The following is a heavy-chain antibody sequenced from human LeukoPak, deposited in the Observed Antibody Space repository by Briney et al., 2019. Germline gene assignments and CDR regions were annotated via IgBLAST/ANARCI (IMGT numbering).Heavy chain of an antibody. V-gene: IGHV4-4*02. D-gene: IGHD2/OR15-2a*01. Sequence: PSGTLSLTCCGSGGSIDIPNYWTCVRQAPGEGLEWIGEISHDGTTNDNPSLRSRVAMSLDRANNPFSLNLTSVTAADTAVYYCTRENRPFCPSAFWGQGVLVTVSS. J-gene: IGHJ4*02. CDR2: ISHDGTT. CDR3: TRENRPFCPSAF. CDR1: GGSIDIPNY.